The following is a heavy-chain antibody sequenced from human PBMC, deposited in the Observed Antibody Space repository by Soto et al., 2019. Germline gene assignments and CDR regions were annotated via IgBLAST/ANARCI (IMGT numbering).Heavy chain of an antibody. CDR1: GLTFSSYG. J-gene: IGHJ6*02. CDR2: ISYDGSNK. D-gene: IGHD6-25*01. V-gene: IGHV3-30*18. Sequence: PGGSLRLSCAASGLTFSSYGMHWVRQAPGKGLEWVAVISYDGSNKYYADSVKGRFTIPRDNSKNTLYLQMNSLRAEDTAVYYCANGFNYYYYGMDVWGQGTTVTVSS. CDR3: ANGFNYYYYGMDV.